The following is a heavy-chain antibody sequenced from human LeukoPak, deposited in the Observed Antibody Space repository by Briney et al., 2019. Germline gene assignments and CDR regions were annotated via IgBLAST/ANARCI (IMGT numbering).Heavy chain of an antibody. V-gene: IGHV3-30*18. CDR3: AKDRASRGYSYGNVFDI. CDR2: ISYDGTNK. CDR1: GFTFSYYG. D-gene: IGHD5-18*01. Sequence: GGSLRLSCAASGFTFSYYGMHWVRQAPGKGLEWVAIISYDGTNKYYADSVKGRLTISRDDSKNTLYLHMSSLRAEDTAVYYCAKDRASRGYSYGNVFDISGQGTMVTVSS. J-gene: IGHJ3*02.